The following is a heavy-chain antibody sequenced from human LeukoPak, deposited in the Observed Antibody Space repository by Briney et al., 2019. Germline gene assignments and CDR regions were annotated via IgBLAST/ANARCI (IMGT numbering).Heavy chain of an antibody. CDR1: GFTFSSYA. J-gene: IGHJ4*02. V-gene: IGHV3-23*01. CDR3: AKSALLGYCTNGVCYPRYYFDY. CDR2: ISGSGSST. Sequence: GGSPRLSCAASGFTFSSYAMSWVRQAPGKGLEWISAISGSGSSTYYADSVKGRFTISRDNSKKTLYLQMNSLRAEDTAVYYCAKSALLGYCTNGVCYPRYYFDYWGQGTLVTVSS. D-gene: IGHD2-8*01.